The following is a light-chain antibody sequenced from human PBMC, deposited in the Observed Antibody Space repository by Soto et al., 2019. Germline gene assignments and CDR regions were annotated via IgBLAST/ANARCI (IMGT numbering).Light chain of an antibody. V-gene: IGKV3-20*01. CDR3: QQYGASPPVYA. CDR1: RSDRNTY. Sequence: EIVLTQSPGTLSLSPGERATLSCRTSRSDRNTYLAWYQQKPGQAPRLLIYGASSRATGIPDRFRGSGCGTDCTLTISRLEPEDFAVYSCQQYGASPPVYAFGQGTKLEIK. J-gene: IGKJ2*01. CDR2: GAS.